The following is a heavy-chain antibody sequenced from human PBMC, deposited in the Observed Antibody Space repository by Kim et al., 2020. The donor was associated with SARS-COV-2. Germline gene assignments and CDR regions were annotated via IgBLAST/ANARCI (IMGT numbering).Heavy chain of an antibody. Sequence: GGSLRLSCAASGFTVSSNYMSWVRQAPGKGLEWVSVIYSCGSTYYADSVKGRFTISRDNSKNTLYLQMNSLRAEDTAVYYCARGEGDCYSLIDAFDIWGQGTMVTVSS. V-gene: IGHV3-66*03. D-gene: IGHD2-21*02. CDR3: ARGEGDCYSLIDAFDI. CDR1: GFTVSSNY. CDR2: IYSCGST. J-gene: IGHJ3*02.